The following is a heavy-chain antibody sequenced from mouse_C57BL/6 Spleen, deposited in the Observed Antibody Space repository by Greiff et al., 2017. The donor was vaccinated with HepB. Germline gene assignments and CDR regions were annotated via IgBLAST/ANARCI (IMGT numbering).Heavy chain of an antibody. J-gene: IGHJ3*01. CDR3: AREENYGNPVAY. CDR2: IYPGDGDT. CDR1: GYAFSSSW. D-gene: IGHD2-1*01. V-gene: IGHV1-82*01. Sequence: VQLQQSGPELVKPGASVKISCKASGYAFSSSWMNWMKQRPGKGLEWIGRIYPGDGDTNYNGKFKGKATLTADKSSSTAYMQLSSLTSEDSAVYFCAREENYGNPVAYWGQGTLVTVSA.